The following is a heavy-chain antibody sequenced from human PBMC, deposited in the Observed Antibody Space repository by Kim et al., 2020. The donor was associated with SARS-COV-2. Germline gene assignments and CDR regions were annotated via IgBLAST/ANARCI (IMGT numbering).Heavy chain of an antibody. CDR3: ARDGVVGSTSCLDV. CDR1: GGTFSSYA. D-gene: IGHD2-2*01. CDR2: IIPILGIA. Sequence: SVKVSCKASGGTFSSYAISWVRQAPGQGLEWMGRIIPILGIANYAQKFQGRVTITADKSTSTAYMELSSLRSEDTAVYYCARDGVVGSTSCLDVWGKGTTVTVSS. J-gene: IGHJ6*04. V-gene: IGHV1-69*04.